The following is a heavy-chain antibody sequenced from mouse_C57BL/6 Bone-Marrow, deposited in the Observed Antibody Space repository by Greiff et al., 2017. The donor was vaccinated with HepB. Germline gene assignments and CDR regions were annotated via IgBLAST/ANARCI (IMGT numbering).Heavy chain of an antibody. CDR1: RYTFTDYN. V-gene: IGHV1-18*01. CDR3: AREGYYGSLYYAMDY. CDR2: INPNNGGT. Sequence: VQLQQSGPELVKPGASVKIPCKASRYTFTDYNMDWVKQSHGKSLEWIGDINPNNGGTIYNQKFKGKATLTVDKSSSTAYMELRSLTSEDTAVYYCAREGYYGSLYYAMDYWGQGTSVTVSS. D-gene: IGHD1-1*01. J-gene: IGHJ4*01.